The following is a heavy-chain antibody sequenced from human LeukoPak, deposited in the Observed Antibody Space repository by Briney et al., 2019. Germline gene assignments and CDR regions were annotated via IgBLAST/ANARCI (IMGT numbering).Heavy chain of an antibody. CDR3: ATPVLGVQLERLGGGAFDI. V-gene: IGHV1-2*02. CDR2: INPNSGGT. J-gene: IGHJ3*02. D-gene: IGHD1-1*01. Sequence: GASVKVSCKASGYTFTGYYMHWVRQAPGQGLEWMGWINPNSGGTNYAQKFQGRVTMTRDTSISTAYMELSRLRSDDTAVYYCATPVLGVQLERLGGGAFDIWGQGTMVTVSS. CDR1: GYTFTGYY.